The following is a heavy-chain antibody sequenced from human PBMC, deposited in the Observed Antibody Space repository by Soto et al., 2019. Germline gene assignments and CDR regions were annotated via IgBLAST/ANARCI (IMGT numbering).Heavy chain of an antibody. J-gene: IGHJ4*02. CDR2: ISPVTGGA. CDR3: GRGRSGERVVFY. CDR1: GYTFTGHY. D-gene: IGHD1-1*01. Sequence: QVQLVQSGAEVKKPGASVKVSCKASGYTFTGHYIHWVRQAPGQGPEWMGEISPVTGGAKYAQKFQGRVTMTSDTSITTVYMELSNLSPDDTAVYYCGRGRSGERVVFYWGQGTLVSVSS. V-gene: IGHV1-2*02.